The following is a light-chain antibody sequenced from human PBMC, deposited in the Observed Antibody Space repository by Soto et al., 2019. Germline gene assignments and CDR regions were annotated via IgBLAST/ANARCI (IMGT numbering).Light chain of an antibody. Sequence: QSALTQPPSASGSPGQSVTISCTGTKSDIGVYDFVSWYQHHPGKAPRLIIYEVRNRPSGVPDRFSGSKSGNTASLTISGLQTADEANYFCSLYTSDNTYVFGAGTKLTVL. CDR3: SLYTSDNTYV. J-gene: IGLJ1*01. CDR2: EVR. V-gene: IGLV2-18*01. CDR1: KSDIGVYDF.